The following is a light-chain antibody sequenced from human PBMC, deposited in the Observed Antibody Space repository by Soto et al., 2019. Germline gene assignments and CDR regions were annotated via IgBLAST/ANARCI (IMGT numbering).Light chain of an antibody. CDR3: QSFDSSLISMV. CDR1: GSNIGAGYD. J-gene: IGLJ2*01. CDR2: DNN. Sequence: QSVLTQPPSVSGAPGQRVTISCTGSGSNIGAGYDVHWYQQLPRTAPKLLIYDNNLRPSGVPARFSGSKSGTSASLAITGLQPEDEADYYCQSFDSSLISMVFGGGTKLTVL. V-gene: IGLV1-40*01.